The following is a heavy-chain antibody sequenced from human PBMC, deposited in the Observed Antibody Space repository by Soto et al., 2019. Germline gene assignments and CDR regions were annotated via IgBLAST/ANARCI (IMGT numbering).Heavy chain of an antibody. Sequence: QVQLQASGPGLVKPSGTVSLTFAVSGASISDNNWWRWVRQPPGKGLEWIGEVVHWGTTNYNPSLRSRVTISMDKSKNQISLTLSSVTAADSALYYCARHIGVTGTRGFDYWGQGTLVTVSS. D-gene: IGHD6-19*01. CDR3: ARHIGVTGTRGFDY. J-gene: IGHJ4*02. V-gene: IGHV4-4*02. CDR1: GASISDNNW. CDR2: VVHWGTT.